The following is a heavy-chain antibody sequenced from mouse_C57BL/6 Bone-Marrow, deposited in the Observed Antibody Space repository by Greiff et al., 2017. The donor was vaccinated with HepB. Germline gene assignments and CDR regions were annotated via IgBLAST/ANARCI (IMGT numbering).Heavy chain of an antibody. CDR1: GFTFSDYY. D-gene: IGHD1-1*01. CDR2: INYDGSST. CDR3: ARGDGSSGGYAMDY. Sequence: EVQRVESEGGLVQPGSSMKLSCTASGFTFSDYYMAWVRQVPEKGLEWVANINYDGSSTYYLDSLKSRFIISRDNAKNILYLQMSSLKSEDTATYYCARGDGSSGGYAMDYWGQGTSVTVSS. J-gene: IGHJ4*01. V-gene: IGHV5-16*01.